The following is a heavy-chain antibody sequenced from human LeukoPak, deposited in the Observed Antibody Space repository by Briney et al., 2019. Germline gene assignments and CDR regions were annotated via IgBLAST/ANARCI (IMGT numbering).Heavy chain of an antibody. CDR2: IKQDGSEK. CDR1: GFTFSSYW. CDR3: ARDRHYYYDGSGYYWSF. Sequence: GGSLRLSCAASGFTFSSYWMSWVRQAPGKWLEWVANIKQDGSEKYYVDSVKGRFTISRDNAKNSLYLQMNSLRAEDTAVYYCARDRHYYYDGSGYYWSFWGQGALVTVSS. D-gene: IGHD3-22*01. V-gene: IGHV3-7*01. J-gene: IGHJ4*02.